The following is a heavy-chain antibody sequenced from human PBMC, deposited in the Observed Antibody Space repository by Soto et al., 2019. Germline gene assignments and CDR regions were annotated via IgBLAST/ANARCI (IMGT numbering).Heavy chain of an antibody. CDR2: FDPEDGET. CDR1: GYTLTELS. Sequence: QVQLVQSGAEVKKPGASVKVSCKVSGYTLTELSMHWVRQAPGKGLEWRGGFDPEDGETIYAQKFQGRVTMTEDTYTETAYMELSSLRSEDTAVYYCASGWRGDSSYYMDVWGKGTTVTVSS. D-gene: IGHD2-15*01. J-gene: IGHJ6*03. V-gene: IGHV1-24*01. CDR3: ASGWRGDSSYYMDV.